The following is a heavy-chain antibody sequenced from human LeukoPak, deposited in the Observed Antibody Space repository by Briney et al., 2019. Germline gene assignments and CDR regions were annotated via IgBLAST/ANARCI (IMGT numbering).Heavy chain of an antibody. J-gene: IGHJ4*02. V-gene: IGHV3-53*01. CDR2: IYSGGST. CDR1: GFTVSSNY. D-gene: IGHD2-8*01. CDR3: AREDIVLMVYDY. Sequence: PGGSLRLSCAASGFTVSSNYMSWVRQAPGKGLEWVSVIYSGGSTYYADSVKGRFTISRDNSKNTLYLQMNSLRAEDTAVYHCAREDIVLMVYDYWGQGTLVTVSS.